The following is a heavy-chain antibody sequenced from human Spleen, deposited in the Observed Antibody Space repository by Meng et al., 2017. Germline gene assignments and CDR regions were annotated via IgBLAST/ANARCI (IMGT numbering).Heavy chain of an antibody. CDR2: TYYRSKWFN. V-gene: IGHV6-1*01. Sequence: GQLQESRQGLVNPSKTHALTGAIYGESGSSNRAVWNWLRTSPSRGLEWLGRTYYRSKWFNDYALSVKSRITINSDTSNNQCSLQLNSVTPEDTAVYYCAREHSGGWDSWGQGTLVTVSS. D-gene: IGHD6-19*01. CDR1: GESGSSNRAV. CDR3: AREHSGGWDS. J-gene: IGHJ4*02.